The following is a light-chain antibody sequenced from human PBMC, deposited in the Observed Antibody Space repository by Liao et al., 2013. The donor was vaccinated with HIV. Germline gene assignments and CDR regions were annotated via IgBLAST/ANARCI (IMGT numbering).Light chain of an antibody. CDR3: QVWDTSSDHVV. Sequence: SYELTQPPSVSVSPGQTASITCSGDHLGDKDACWYQQKPGQSPVLVIYQDAKRPSGVPERFSGSNSGNTATLTISRVEAGDEADYYCQVWDTSSDHVVFGGGTKLTVL. V-gene: IGLV3-1*01. J-gene: IGLJ2*01. CDR1: HLGDKD. CDR2: QDA.